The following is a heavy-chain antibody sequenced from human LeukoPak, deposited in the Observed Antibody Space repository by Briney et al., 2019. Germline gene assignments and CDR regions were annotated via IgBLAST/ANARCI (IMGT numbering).Heavy chain of an antibody. D-gene: IGHD4-17*01. CDR3: ARDRGYGDTYYFDY. V-gene: IGHV4-59*01. J-gene: IGHJ4*02. CDR1: GGSISNYY. CDR2: IQNSVNT. Sequence: PSETLSLTCSASGGSISNYYWSWIRQPPGKGLEWMGYIQNSVNTNYNPSLKSRVTMSVDTSQNQFSLKLSSVTAADTAVYYCARDRGYGDTYYFDYWGQGTLVTVSS.